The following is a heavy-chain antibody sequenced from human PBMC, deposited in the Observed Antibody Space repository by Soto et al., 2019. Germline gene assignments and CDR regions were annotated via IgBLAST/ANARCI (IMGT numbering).Heavy chain of an antibody. V-gene: IGHV5-51*01. CDR2: IYPSDSDT. J-gene: IGHJ4*02. D-gene: IGHD4-17*01. CDR1: GYTFTIYW. Sequence: GESLKISCQVSGYTFTIYWIGWVRQMPGKGLEWMGIIYPSDSDTRYSPSFQGQVTISADQSVNTAYLQWDSPKASDTAIYYCARPANTVADHFDLWGQGTPVTVSS. CDR3: ARPANTVADHFDL.